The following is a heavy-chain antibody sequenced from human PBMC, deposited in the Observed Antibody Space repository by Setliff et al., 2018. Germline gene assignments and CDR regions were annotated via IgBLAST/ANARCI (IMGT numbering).Heavy chain of an antibody. Sequence: ASVKVSCKASGYTFNFCGMHWVRQAPGQRPEWMGWINTDSGNTRYSQKFQGRVTIARDTSASTAYMELSSLRSEDTAIYFCARGQDSGSWIIDGWGQGTLVTVSS. D-gene: IGHD1-26*01. CDR1: GYTFNFCG. CDR2: INTDSGNT. J-gene: IGHJ4*02. V-gene: IGHV1-3*04. CDR3: ARGQDSGSWIIDG.